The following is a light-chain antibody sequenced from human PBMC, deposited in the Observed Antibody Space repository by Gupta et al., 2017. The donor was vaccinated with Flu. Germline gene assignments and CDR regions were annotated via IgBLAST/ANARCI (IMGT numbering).Light chain of an antibody. Sequence: DHLMTQYTLSLPVARGESASMSCRSSQSLLKSNGSNYLDWYLQRPGRSPQLLLYLGSQRACGVPDSFSGSGSGTDFTLKSSIGEAEDVGVYYCMQSLQRLTFGGGTKLEI. V-gene: IGKV2-28*01. J-gene: IGKJ4*01. CDR1: QSLLKSNGSNY. CDR2: LGS. CDR3: MQSLQRLT.